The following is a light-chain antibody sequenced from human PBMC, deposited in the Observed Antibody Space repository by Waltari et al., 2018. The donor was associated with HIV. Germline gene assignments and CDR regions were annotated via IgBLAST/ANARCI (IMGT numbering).Light chain of an antibody. V-gene: IGKV4-1*01. Sequence: DIVMTQSPDSLAVSLGERATIHCKSSQSLLYNSNNKNYLAWYQQKPGQPPKLLIYWASTRESGVPDRFSGSGSVTDFTLTISSLQAEDVAVYYCQQYYVVLRTFGQGTKVEIK. J-gene: IGKJ1*01. CDR2: WAS. CDR3: QQYYVVLRT. CDR1: QSLLYNSNNKNY.